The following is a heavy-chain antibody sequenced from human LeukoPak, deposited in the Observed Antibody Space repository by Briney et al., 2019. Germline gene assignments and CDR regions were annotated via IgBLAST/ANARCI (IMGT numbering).Heavy chain of an antibody. CDR2: IFHSGAT. J-gene: IGHJ4*02. D-gene: IGHD4-17*01. V-gene: IGHV4-4*02. CDR1: GGSISTTHW. CDR3: AREADRYYGDYGY. Sequence: PSGTLSLTCAVSGGSISTTHWWSWVRQPPGKGLEWIGEIFHSGATNYNPSLKSRVTISVDTSKNQFSLKLSSVTAADTAVYYCAREADRYYGDYGYWGQGTLVTVSS.